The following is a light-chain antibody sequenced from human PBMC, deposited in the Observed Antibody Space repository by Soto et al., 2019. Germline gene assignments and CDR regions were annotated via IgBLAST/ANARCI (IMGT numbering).Light chain of an antibody. CDR1: NNL. Sequence: QSVLTQPASVSGSPGQSITISCTGTNNLVSWYQQHPGKAPKVVLYEGTKRPSGVSNRFSGSKSGSTASLIISRLQTEDEADYYCVSYTSSTTYVFGTGTKVTVL. V-gene: IGLV2-14*02. CDR2: EGT. CDR3: VSYTSSTTYV. J-gene: IGLJ1*01.